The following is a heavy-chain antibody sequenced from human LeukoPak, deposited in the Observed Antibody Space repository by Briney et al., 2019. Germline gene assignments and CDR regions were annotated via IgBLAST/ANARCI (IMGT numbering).Heavy chain of an antibody. D-gene: IGHD6-13*01. J-gene: IGHJ4*02. CDR3: AKEGSSWSLFDY. CDR1: GFTVSSSY. CDR2: IYNGGTT. Sequence: GGSLRLSCAASGFTVSSSYMSWVRQAPGKGLEWVSVIYNGGTTYYADSVKGRFTISRDNSKNTLYLQMNSLRAEDTAVYYCAKEGSSWSLFDYWGQGTLVTVSS. V-gene: IGHV3-66*01.